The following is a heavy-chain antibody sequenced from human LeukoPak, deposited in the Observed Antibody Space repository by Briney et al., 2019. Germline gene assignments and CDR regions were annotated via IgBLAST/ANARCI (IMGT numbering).Heavy chain of an antibody. CDR1: GYTLTELS. Sequence: ASVKVSCKVSGYTLTELSMHWVRQAPGKGLEWMGGFDPEDGETIYAQKFQGRVTMTTDTSTSTAYMELRSLRSDDTAVYYCARDGYDFLSGYYRTPFDYWGQGTLVTVSS. V-gene: IGHV1-24*01. CDR2: FDPEDGET. D-gene: IGHD3-3*01. CDR3: ARDGYDFLSGYYRTPFDY. J-gene: IGHJ4*02.